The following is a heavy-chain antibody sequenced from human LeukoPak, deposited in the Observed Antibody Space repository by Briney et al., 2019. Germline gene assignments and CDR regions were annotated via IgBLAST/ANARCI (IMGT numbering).Heavy chain of an antibody. CDR2: IYYSGST. D-gene: IGHD3-16*02. Sequence: SETLSLTCTVSGGSISSGDYYWSWIRQPPGKGLEWIGYIYYSGSTYYNPSLKSRVTISVDTSKNQFSLKLSSVTAEDTAVYYCARGDRTIVFDYWGQGTLVTVSS. J-gene: IGHJ4*02. CDR1: GGSISSGDYY. CDR3: ARGDRTIVFDY. V-gene: IGHV4-30-4*08.